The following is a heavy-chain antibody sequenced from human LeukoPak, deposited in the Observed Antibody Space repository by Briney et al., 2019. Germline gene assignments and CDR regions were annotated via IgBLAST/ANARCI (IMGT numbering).Heavy chain of an antibody. D-gene: IGHD3-10*01. CDR2: ISYDGSNK. CDR3: AKGMVPGVTQNWFDP. V-gene: IGHV3-30*18. Sequence: SGGSLRLSCAASGFTFSSYGMHWVRQAPGKGLEWVAVISYDGSNKYYADSVKGRFTISRDNSKNTLYLQMNSLRAEDTAVYYCAKGMVPGVTQNWFDPWIQGTLVTVSA. CDR1: GFTFSSYG. J-gene: IGHJ5*02.